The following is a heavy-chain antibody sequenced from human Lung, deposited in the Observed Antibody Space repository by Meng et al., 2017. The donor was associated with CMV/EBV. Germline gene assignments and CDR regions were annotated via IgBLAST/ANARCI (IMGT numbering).Heavy chain of an antibody. CDR3: TREKGDCFDP. CDR2: ISSSGSTI. Sequence: GGPXRSPCSALGFTFSSYEMNWVRQAPGKGLELVSYISSSGSTIYYADSVKGRFTISRDKAKNTLYLQMNSMRAEDTAVYYCTREKGDCFDPWGQGTLVTVPQ. V-gene: IGHV3-48*03. J-gene: IGHJ5*02. CDR1: GFTFSSYE.